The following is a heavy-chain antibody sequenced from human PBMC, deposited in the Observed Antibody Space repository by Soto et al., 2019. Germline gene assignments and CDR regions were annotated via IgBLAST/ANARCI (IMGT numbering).Heavy chain of an antibody. D-gene: IGHD6-13*01. CDR1: GGTFVDFG. J-gene: IGHJ4*02. Sequence: SVMLCLPWAVEGGTFVDFGWRWIRQPQRKGLEWMGEINHSGSTNNNPSLKSRVTISVDTSNNQFPLKLSSVTAADTAVYYCARVTPHIAAAKGTGNYWGQGTLVTVS. CDR3: ARVTPHIAAAKGTGNY. V-gene: IGHV4-34*01. CDR2: INHSGST.